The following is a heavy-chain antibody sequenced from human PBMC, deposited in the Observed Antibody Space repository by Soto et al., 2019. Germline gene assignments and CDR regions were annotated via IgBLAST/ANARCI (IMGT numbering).Heavy chain of an antibody. V-gene: IGHV3-30-3*01. J-gene: IGHJ4*02. Sequence: QVQLVESGGGVVQPGRSLRLSCAASGFTFSSYAMHWVRQAPGKGLEWVAVISYDGSNKYYADSVKGRFTISRDNSNNSLSLQMNSLIAEDPAVYYCASPVPAAASDFDYWGQGTLVTVSS. CDR3: ASPVPAAASDFDY. CDR2: ISYDGSNK. CDR1: GFTFSSYA. D-gene: IGHD2-2*01.